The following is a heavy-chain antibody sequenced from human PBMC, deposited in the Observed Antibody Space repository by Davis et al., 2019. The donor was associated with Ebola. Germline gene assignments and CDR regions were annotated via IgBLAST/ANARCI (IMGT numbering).Heavy chain of an antibody. CDR2: ISSSSSYI. V-gene: IGHV3-21*01. Sequence: GESLKISCAASGFTFSSYSMNWVRQAPGKGLEWVSSISSSSSYIYYADSVKGRFTISRDNAKNSLYLQMNSLRAEDTAVYYCTRYRDKYSYGVWSSPWGQGTLVTVSS. J-gene: IGHJ5*02. D-gene: IGHD5-18*01. CDR1: GFTFSSYS. CDR3: TRYRDKYSYGVWSSP.